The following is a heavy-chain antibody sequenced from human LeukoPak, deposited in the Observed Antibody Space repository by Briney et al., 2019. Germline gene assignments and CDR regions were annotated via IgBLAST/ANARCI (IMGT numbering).Heavy chain of an antibody. D-gene: IGHD5-24*01. V-gene: IGHV3-7*01. CDR1: GFSFTTDW. CDR2: IKEDGGRD. J-gene: IGHJ5*01. CDR3: AREGGGYDS. Sequence: PGRSLRPACAASGFSFTTDWIRCVRQPPEKGLGRVANIKEDGGRDYYVDSVKGPSTISRDNAKNLLYLQMKSVRAEDTAIYYCAREGGGYDSWGQGTLVTVSS.